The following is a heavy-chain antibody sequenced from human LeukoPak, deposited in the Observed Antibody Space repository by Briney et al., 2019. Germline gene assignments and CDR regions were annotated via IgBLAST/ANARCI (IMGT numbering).Heavy chain of an antibody. CDR3: ARYYYDSSGYYYFDY. Sequence: PSETLSLTCTVSGYSISSGYYWGWIRQPPGKGLEWIGSIYHSGSTYYNPSLKSRVTISVDTSKNQFSLKLSSVTAADTAVYYCARYYYDSSGYYYFDYWGQGTLVTVSS. J-gene: IGHJ4*02. V-gene: IGHV4-38-2*02. CDR2: IYHSGST. D-gene: IGHD3-22*01. CDR1: GYSISSGYY.